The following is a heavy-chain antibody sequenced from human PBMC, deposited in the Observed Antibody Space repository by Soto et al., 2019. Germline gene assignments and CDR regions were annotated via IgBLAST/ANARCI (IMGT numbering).Heavy chain of an antibody. V-gene: IGHV3-33*01. CDR2: IWYDGNNK. CDR3: TRWGGSATIPYFDY. CDR1: GFTFSRFG. D-gene: IGHD6-25*01. Sequence: PGGFLRLSCAASGFTFSRFGMLWVRQAPGKGLEWVAVIWYDGNNKNYADSVKGRFTISRDNSKNTLYLQMNSLRAEDTAVYYCTRWGGSATIPYFDYWGQGTLVTVSS. J-gene: IGHJ4*02.